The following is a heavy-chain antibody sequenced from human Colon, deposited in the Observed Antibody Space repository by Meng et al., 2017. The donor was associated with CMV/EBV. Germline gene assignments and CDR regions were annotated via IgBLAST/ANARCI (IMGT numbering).Heavy chain of an antibody. J-gene: IGHJ4*02. Sequence: QVQPRESGPVLVKPSGPLALTCTVSGASSTSYYWSWIRQPAGKGLEWIGRVYISGNTNYNPSLKSRVTMSIDTSKNQLSLNIRSVTAADTAVYYCARDSNLSGLAYWGQGTLVTVSS. CDR3: ARDSNLSGLAY. D-gene: IGHD3-10*01. V-gene: IGHV4-4*07. CDR2: VYISGNT. CDR1: GASSTSYY.